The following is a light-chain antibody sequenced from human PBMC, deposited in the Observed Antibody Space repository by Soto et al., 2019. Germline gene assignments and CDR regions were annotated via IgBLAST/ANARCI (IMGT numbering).Light chain of an antibody. V-gene: IGLV1-40*01. CDR3: QSYDNSLSHVV. CDR2: GDN. CDR1: NSNIGSFYD. J-gene: IGLJ2*01. Sequence: QSVLTQPPSVSGAPGQRVTIPCTGSNSNIGSFYDVHWYQQLPGTVPKILIYGDNNRPSGVPDRFSGSKSGTSASLAITGLQAEDEADYSCQSYDNSLSHVVFGGGTKLTVL.